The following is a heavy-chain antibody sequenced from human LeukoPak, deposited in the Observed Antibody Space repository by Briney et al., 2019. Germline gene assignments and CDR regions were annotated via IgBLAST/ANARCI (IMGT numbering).Heavy chain of an antibody. CDR3: AESGYSYGYGGMDV. CDR2: ISRSGSTI. D-gene: IGHD5-18*01. CDR1: GFTLSSYE. J-gene: IGHJ6*04. V-gene: IGHV3-48*03. Sequence: PAGSLRLSCVASGFTLSSYEMNWVRQAPGKGLEWVSYISRSGSTIYYANSVKGRFTTSRGNAKNSLYLKRNSLRAEDTAVYYCAESGYSYGYGGMDVWGKGTTVTVSS.